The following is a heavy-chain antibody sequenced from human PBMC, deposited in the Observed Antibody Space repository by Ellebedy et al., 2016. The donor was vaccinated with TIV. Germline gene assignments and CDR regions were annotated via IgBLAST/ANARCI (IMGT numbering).Heavy chain of an antibody. CDR3: AAYYGGRFDY. V-gene: IGHV4-59*01. CDR2: IYYIGIT. D-gene: IGHD4-23*01. Sequence: MPSETLSLTCNVSGGSISTFYWSWIRQPPGKGLEFIGYIYYIGITNYNPSLESRLAISIDTSENQFSLRLSSVTAADTAVYYCAAYYGGRFDYWGQGTPVTVSS. J-gene: IGHJ4*02. CDR1: GGSISTFY.